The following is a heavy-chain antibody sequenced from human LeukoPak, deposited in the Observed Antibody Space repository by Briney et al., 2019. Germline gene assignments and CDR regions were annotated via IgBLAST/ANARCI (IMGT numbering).Heavy chain of an antibody. D-gene: IGHD1-7*01. CDR3: ARTSNWNSNYYYYMDV. V-gene: IGHV1-18*01. CDR1: GYTFTSYG. CDR2: ISAYNGNT. J-gene: IGHJ6*03. Sequence: ASVKVSCKASGYTFTSYGISWVRQAPGQGLEWMGWISAYNGNTNYAQKLQGRVTMTTDTSTSTAYMELRSLRSDDTAVYYCARTSNWNSNYYYYMDVWGKGTTVTVSS.